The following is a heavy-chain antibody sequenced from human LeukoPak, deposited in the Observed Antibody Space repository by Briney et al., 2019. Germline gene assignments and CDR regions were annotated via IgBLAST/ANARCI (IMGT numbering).Heavy chain of an antibody. CDR1: GFTFSSYA. J-gene: IGHJ3*02. Sequence: PGGSLRLSFPASGFTFSSYAMSWVRQAPGKGLEWVSAISGSGGSTYYADSVKGRFTISRDNSKNTLYLQMNSLRAEDTAVYYCAKTYYYDSSVYFYAFDIWGQGTMVTVSS. CDR3: AKTYYYDSSVYFYAFDI. V-gene: IGHV3-23*01. D-gene: IGHD3-22*01. CDR2: ISGSGGST.